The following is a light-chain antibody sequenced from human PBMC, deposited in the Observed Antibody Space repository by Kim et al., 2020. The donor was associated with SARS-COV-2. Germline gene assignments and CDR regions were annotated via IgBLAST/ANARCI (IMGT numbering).Light chain of an antibody. CDR2: HDS. CDR3: QAWDSSTYV. Sequence: SVSPGQTASITCSGDKLGDKYACWYQQTPGQSPVLVIYHDSKRPSGMPRRFSGSHSGNAATLTISGTQAMDEADYYCQAWDSSTYVFGTGTKVTVL. V-gene: IGLV3-1*01. J-gene: IGLJ1*01. CDR1: KLGDKY.